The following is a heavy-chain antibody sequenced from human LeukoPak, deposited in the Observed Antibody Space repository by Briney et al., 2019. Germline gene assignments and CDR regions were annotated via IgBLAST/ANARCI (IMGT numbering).Heavy chain of an antibody. CDR3: AKDRDYIMGIVDY. CDR1: GFTFSRNG. J-gene: IGHJ4*02. V-gene: IGHV3-33*06. CDR2: IWYDGSNE. Sequence: GGSLRLSCAASGFTFSRNGMHWVRQAPGKGLEWVAVIWYDGSNEYYADSVKGRFTVSRDNSKNTMYLQMNSLRAEDTAVYYCAKDRDYIMGIVDYWGQGTLVTVSS. D-gene: IGHD4/OR15-4a*01.